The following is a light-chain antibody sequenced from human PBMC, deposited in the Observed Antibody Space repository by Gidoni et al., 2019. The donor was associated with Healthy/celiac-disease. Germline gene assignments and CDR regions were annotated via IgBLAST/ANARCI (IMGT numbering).Light chain of an antibody. CDR3: QKRSNWFT. CDR1: QSVTTY. Sequence: EIVLPQSPASLSLSSGEKAPLACRASQSVTTYLTWYQQKPGQAPRLLIYDASNRATGIPARCSGSGSGTDFTLTISSLEPEDFAVYYCQKRSNWFTFGGGTKVEIK. CDR2: DAS. J-gene: IGKJ4*01. V-gene: IGKV3-11*01.